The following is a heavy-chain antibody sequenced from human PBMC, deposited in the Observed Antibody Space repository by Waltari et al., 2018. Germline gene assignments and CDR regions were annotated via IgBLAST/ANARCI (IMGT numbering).Heavy chain of an antibody. CDR3: ARQFGDYDFWSGYYPDY. CDR1: GGSISSSSYY. J-gene: IGHJ4*02. V-gene: IGHV4-39*01. Sequence: QLQLQESGPGLVKPSETLSLTCTVSGGSISSSSYYWGWIRQPPGKGLEWIGSIYYSGSTYYNPSRKSRVTISVDTSKNQFSLKLSSVTAADTAVYYCARQFGDYDFWSGYYPDYWGQGTLVTVSS. CDR2: IYYSGST. D-gene: IGHD3-3*01.